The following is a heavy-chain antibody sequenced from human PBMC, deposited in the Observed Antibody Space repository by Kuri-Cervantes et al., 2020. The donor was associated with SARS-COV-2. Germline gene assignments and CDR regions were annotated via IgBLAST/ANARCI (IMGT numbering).Heavy chain of an antibody. CDR3: ARAVGSSTDWYLAPDY. Sequence: GESLKISCAASGFSFSHYAMHWVRQAPGTGLEWVAVISFDGADIHYADSVKGRFTISRDNPKNTLYLQMNSLRVEETAVYYCARAVGSSTDWYLAPDYWGQGTLVTVSS. D-gene: IGHD6-19*01. CDR2: ISFDGADI. CDR1: GFSFSHYA. V-gene: IGHV3-30-3*01. J-gene: IGHJ4*02.